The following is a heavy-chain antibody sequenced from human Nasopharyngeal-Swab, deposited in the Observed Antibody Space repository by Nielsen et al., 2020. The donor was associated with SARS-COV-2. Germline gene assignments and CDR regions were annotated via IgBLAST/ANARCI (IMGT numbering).Heavy chain of an antibody. CDR1: GFTFSSYW. D-gene: IGHD3-3*01. J-gene: IGHJ4*02. V-gene: IGHV3-7*01. CDR2: IKQDGSEK. CDR3: ARDSIYDFWSGYSH. Sequence: GGSLRLSCAASGFTFSSYWMSWVRQAPGKGLEWVANIKQDGSEKYYVDSVKGRFTISRDNAKNSLYLQMNSLRAEDTAVYYCARDSIYDFWSGYSHWGQGTLVTVSS.